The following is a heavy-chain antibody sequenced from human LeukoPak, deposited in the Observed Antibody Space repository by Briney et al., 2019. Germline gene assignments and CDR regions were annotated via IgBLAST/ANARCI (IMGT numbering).Heavy chain of an antibody. CDR2: IYPEDSDT. D-gene: IGHD5-12*01. Sequence: GESLKISCKGSGYSFTNYWIGWVRQMPGKGLEWMGIIYPEDSDTKYSPSFQGQVTISVDKSISTAYLHWSNLKASDTAMYFCAALPTAYDPVDPRGQGNLVNGSS. J-gene: IGHJ5*02. CDR3: AALPTAYDPVDP. CDR1: GYSFTNYW. V-gene: IGHV5-51*01.